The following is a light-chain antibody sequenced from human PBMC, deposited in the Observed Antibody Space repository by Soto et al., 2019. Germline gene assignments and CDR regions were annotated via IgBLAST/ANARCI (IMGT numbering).Light chain of an antibody. V-gene: IGKV1-39*01. Sequence: DIQITQSPSSLSASLGDGVTITCRASQSISSYLNWYRQKPGKVPKLLIYSASNLQSGVPSRFSGAGSGTDFTLTIANLHPEDFAIYYCKQSYFTLWTFGQGTKVDIK. CDR2: SAS. CDR1: QSISSY. J-gene: IGKJ1*01. CDR3: KQSYFTLWT.